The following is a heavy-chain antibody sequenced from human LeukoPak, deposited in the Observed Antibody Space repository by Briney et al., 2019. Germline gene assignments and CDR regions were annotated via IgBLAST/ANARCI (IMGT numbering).Heavy chain of an antibody. Sequence: GGSLRLSCAASGFTFISYSMNWVRQAPGKGLEWISYISGTSSTIYYADSVKGRFTISRDNAKNTLYLQMNSLRAEDTAVYYCAKGDSGSYGHWGQGTLVTVSS. D-gene: IGHD1-26*01. CDR2: ISGTSSTI. CDR1: GFTFISYS. CDR3: AKGDSGSYGH. J-gene: IGHJ4*02. V-gene: IGHV3-48*01.